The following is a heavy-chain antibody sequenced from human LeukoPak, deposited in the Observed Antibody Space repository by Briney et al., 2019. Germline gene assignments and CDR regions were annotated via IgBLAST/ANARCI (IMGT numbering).Heavy chain of an antibody. D-gene: IGHD3-16*02. Sequence: ASVQVSCKASGYTFTNYYMHWVLQAPGQGVECMGIINPSGGSTSYAQKFQGRVTMTRDMSATTDYMELSSLRSEDTAVYYCARDNSVGDIAWWFDPWGQGTLVTVSS. CDR3: ARDNSVGDIAWWFDP. V-gene: IGHV1-46*01. CDR2: INPSGGST. J-gene: IGHJ5*02. CDR1: GYTFTNYY.